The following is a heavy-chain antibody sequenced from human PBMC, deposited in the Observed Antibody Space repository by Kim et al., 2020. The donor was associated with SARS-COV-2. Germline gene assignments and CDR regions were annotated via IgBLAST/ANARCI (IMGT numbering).Heavy chain of an antibody. J-gene: IGHJ4*01. CDR1: GFTFSSYA. CDR3: AKLCSYSAYAGGFFDF. Sequence: GGSLRLSCAASGFTFSSYAMSCVRQAPGKGLEWVSSFSGSGTTTYYADSVKGRFTISSDNSNNTLYLHLNSLRAEDTAVYYFAKLCSYSAYAGGFFDFWG. D-gene: IGHD5-12*01. V-gene: IGHV3-23*01. CDR2: FSGSGTTT.